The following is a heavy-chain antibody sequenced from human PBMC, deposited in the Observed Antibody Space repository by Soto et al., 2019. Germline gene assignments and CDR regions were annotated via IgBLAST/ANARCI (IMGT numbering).Heavy chain of an antibody. CDR2: ISYDGRSK. V-gene: IGHV3-30*04. J-gene: IGHJ6*04. Sequence: QVHLVESGGGVVQPGRSLRLSCTASGFSLTSFAVHWVRQAPGKGLEWVAVISYDGRSKYYIESVKGRFNISRDNFKNAMYMEIDNLRTADTAVYYRARGRPLTMTGREFYSNLDVWGEGTTVSVSS. D-gene: IGHD2-15*01. CDR1: GFSLTSFA. CDR3: ARGRPLTMTGREFYSNLDV.